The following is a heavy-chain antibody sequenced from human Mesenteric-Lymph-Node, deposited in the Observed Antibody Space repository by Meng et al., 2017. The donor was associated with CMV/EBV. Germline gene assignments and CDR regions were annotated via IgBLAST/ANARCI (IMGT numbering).Heavy chain of an antibody. CDR1: GGYFSNYV. V-gene: IGHV1-69*13. CDR2: IIPIFGTI. Sequence: SVKVSCKASGGYFSNYVISWVRQTAGQGLEWMGGIIPIFGTINYAERFKGRVKINADASTSTAYMELSRLRSEDTAVYYCARGGYCSGSSCYSVYYAYGLDVWGQGTTVTVSS. CDR3: ARGGYCSGSSCYSVYYAYGLDV. D-gene: IGHD2-15*01. J-gene: IGHJ6*02.